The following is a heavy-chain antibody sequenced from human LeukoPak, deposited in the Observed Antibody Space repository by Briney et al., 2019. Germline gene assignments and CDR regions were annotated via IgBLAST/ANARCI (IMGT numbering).Heavy chain of an antibody. J-gene: IGHJ6*02. CDR1: GFTFSSYS. Sequence: AGGSLRLSCAASGFTFSSYSMNWVRQSPGKGLKWLSYISGGSDTRYHADSLKGRFTISRDNAKNSLYLQMNSLRAEDTAVYYCARDVRSLMDVWGQGTTVTVS. D-gene: IGHD3-10*02. CDR3: ARDVRSLMDV. V-gene: IGHV3-48*01. CDR2: ISGGSDTR.